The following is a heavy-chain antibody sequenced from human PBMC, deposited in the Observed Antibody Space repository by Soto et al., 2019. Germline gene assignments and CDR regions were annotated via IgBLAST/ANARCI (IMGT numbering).Heavy chain of an antibody. CDR3: ARSALAVAGDYGMDV. D-gene: IGHD6-19*01. V-gene: IGHV5-10-1*01. CDR1: GYSFTSYW. CDR2: IDPSDSYT. Sequence: PGESLKISCNGSGYSFTSYWISWVRQMPGKGLEWMGRIDPSDSYTNYSPSFQGHVTISADKSISTAYLQWSSLKASDTAMYYCARSALAVAGDYGMDVWGQGTTVTVSS. J-gene: IGHJ6*02.